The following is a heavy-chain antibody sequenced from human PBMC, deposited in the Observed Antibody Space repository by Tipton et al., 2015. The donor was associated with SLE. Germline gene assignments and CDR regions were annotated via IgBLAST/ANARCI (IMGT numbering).Heavy chain of an antibody. V-gene: IGHV3-74*01. J-gene: IGHJ3*01. CDR1: GFTFSSYW. CDR3: AKERGKGYNDDPFDG. CDR2: INTDGSST. D-gene: IGHD5-24*01. Sequence: SLRLSCVGSGFTFSSYWMHWVRQAPGKGLVWVSRINTDGSSTTYADSVKGRFTISRDNSKNTLYLHMNSLRVEDTAVYYCAKERGKGYNDDPFDGWGQGTMVTVSS.